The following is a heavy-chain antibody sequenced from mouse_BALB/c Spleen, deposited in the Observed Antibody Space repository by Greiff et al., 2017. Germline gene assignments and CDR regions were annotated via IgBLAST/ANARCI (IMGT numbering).Heavy chain of an antibody. Sequence: QVQLQQSGAELAKPGASVKMSCKASGYTFTSYWMHWVKQRPGQGLEWIGYINPSTGYTEYNQKFKDKATLTADKSSSTAYMQLSSLTSEDSAVYYCNYGSSFAYWGQGTLVTVSA. CDR3: NYGSSFAY. V-gene: IGHV1-7*01. J-gene: IGHJ3*01. CDR2: INPSTGYT. CDR1: GYTFTSYW. D-gene: IGHD1-1*01.